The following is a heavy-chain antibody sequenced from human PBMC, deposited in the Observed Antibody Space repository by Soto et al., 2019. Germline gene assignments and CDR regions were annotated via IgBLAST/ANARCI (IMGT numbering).Heavy chain of an antibody. Sequence: PSETLSLTCTVSGGSISDFYRSWIRQPPGKGLEWIGYISYSGNTNYNPSLKSRVSISVDTSKNQLSLNLTSVTAADTAVYYCARAPMVLSRSYFDSWGQGTPVTVSS. D-gene: IGHD2-8*01. J-gene: IGHJ4*02. CDR1: GGSISDFY. CDR2: ISYSGNT. V-gene: IGHV4-59*01. CDR3: ARAPMVLSRSYFDS.